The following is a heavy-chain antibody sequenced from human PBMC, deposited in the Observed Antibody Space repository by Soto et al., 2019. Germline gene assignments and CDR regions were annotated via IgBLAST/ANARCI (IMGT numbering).Heavy chain of an antibody. CDR3: ARDYYDSSGYYYVDY. CDR2: ISYDGSNK. D-gene: IGHD3-22*01. CDR1: GFTFSSYA. Sequence: QVQLVESGGGVVQPGRSLRLSCAASGFTFSSYAMHWVRQAPGKGLEWVAVISYDGSNKYYADSVKGRFTISRDNSKNTLYLQMNSLRAEDTAVYYCARDYYDSSGYYYVDYWGQGTLVTVSS. V-gene: IGHV3-30-3*01. J-gene: IGHJ4*02.